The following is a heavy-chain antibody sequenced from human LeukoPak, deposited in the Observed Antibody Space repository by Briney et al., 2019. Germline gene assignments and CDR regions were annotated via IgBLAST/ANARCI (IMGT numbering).Heavy chain of an antibody. V-gene: IGHV4-59*01. D-gene: IGHD3-10*01. Sequence: SETLSLTCTVSGGSISSYYWGWIRQPPGKGLEWIGYIYYSGSTNYNPSLKSRVTISVDTSKNQFSLKLSSVTAADTAVYYCARDGLTMVRGVIITFNWFDPWGQGTLVTVSS. CDR2: IYYSGST. CDR1: GGSISSYY. J-gene: IGHJ5*02. CDR3: ARDGLTMVRGVIITFNWFDP.